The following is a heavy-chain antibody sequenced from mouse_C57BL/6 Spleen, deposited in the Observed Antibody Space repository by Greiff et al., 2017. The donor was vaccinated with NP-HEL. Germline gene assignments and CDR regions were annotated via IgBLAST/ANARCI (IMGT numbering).Heavy chain of an antibody. CDR3: ARYSSGYSYYAMDY. V-gene: IGHV1-52*01. D-gene: IGHD3-2*02. Sequence: QVQLKQPGAELVRPGSSVKLSCKASGYTFTSYWMHWVKQRPIQGLEWIGNIDPSDSETHYNQKFKDKATLTVDKSSSTAYMQLSSLTSEDSAVYYCARYSSGYSYYAMDYWGQGTSVTVSS. J-gene: IGHJ4*01. CDR1: GYTFTSYW. CDR2: IDPSDSET.